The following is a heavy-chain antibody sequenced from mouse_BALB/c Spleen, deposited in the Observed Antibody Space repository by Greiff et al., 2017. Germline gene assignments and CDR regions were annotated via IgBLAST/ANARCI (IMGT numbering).Heavy chain of an antibody. D-gene: IGHD1-1*01. V-gene: IGHV1S126*01. CDR1: GYSFTSYW. CDR3: ARSGGSSYGYYFDY. CDR2: IDPSDSET. J-gene: IGHJ2*01. Sequence: VQLQESGPQLVRPGASVKISCKASGYSFTSYWMHWVKQRPGQGLEWIGMIDPSDSETRLNQKFKDKATLTVDKSSSTAYMQLNSPTSEDSAVFYCARSGGSSYGYYFDYWGQGTTLTVSS.